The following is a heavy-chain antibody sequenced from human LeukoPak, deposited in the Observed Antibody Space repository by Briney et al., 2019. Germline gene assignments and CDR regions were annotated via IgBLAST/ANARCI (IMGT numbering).Heavy chain of an antibody. CDR2: ISYDGSNK. CDR3: ATHSGYDFYFDY. V-gene: IGHV3-30*03. Sequence: GGSLRLSCAASGFTFSSYGMHWVRQAPGKGLEWVAVISYDGSNKYYADSVKGRFTISRDNSKNTLYLQMNSLRADDTAVYYCATHSGYDFYFDYWGQGTLVTVSS. J-gene: IGHJ4*02. D-gene: IGHD5-12*01. CDR1: GFTFSSYG.